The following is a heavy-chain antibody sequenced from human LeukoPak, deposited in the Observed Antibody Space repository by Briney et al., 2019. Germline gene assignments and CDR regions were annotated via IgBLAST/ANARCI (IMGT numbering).Heavy chain of an antibody. Sequence: GGSLRLSCAASGFNFSSYAMTWVRQAPGKGLEWVSAISGGGSRTNYADSVQGRFTISRDNSKNTLFLQMDSLRAEDTAVYYCAKSVGPTVLLNWFDSWGQGTLVTVSS. CDR2: ISGGGSRT. V-gene: IGHV3-23*01. J-gene: IGHJ5*01. CDR1: GFNFSSYA. CDR3: AKSVGPTVLLNWFDS. D-gene: IGHD1-26*01.